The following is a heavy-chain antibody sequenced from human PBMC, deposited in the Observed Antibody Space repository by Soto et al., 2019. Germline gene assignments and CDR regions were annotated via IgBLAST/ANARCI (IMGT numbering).Heavy chain of an antibody. CDR3: AREYCSGGSCYDYFDY. Sequence: SETLSLTCTVSGGSISSYYWSWIRQPPGKGLEWIGYIYYSGSTNYNPSLKSRVTISVDTSKNQFSLKLSSVTAADTAVYYCAREYCSGGSCYDYFDYWGQGTLVTV. V-gene: IGHV4-59*01. CDR2: IYYSGST. D-gene: IGHD2-15*01. J-gene: IGHJ4*02. CDR1: GGSISSYY.